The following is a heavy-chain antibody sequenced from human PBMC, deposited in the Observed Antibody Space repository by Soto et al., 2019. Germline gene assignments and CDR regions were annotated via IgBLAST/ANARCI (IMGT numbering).Heavy chain of an antibody. CDR2: ISSSSSYT. V-gene: IGHV3-11*06. CDR3: ARWGSGYDPDAFDI. CDR1: GFTFRDYY. D-gene: IGHD5-12*01. Sequence: GGSLRLSCAASGFTFRDYYISWMRQAPGKGLEWVSYISSSSSYTNYADSVKGRFTISRDNAKNSLYLQMNSLRAEDTAVYYCARWGSGYDPDAFDIWGQGTMVTVSS. J-gene: IGHJ3*02.